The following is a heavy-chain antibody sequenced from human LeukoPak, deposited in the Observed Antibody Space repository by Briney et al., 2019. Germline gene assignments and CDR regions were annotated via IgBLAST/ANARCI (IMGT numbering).Heavy chain of an antibody. J-gene: IGHJ6*03. D-gene: IGHD1-1*01. CDR3: ARVPPGKRNWNPPMDG. V-gene: IGHV1-8*01. CDR1: GYTFTSYD. CDR2: MNPNSGNT. Sequence: ASVKVSCTASGYTFTSYDINWVRQATGQGLEWMGWMNPNSGNTGYAQKFQGRVTMTRNTSISTAYMELSSLRSEDTAVYYCARVPPGKRNWNPPMDGWGKGTTVSLS.